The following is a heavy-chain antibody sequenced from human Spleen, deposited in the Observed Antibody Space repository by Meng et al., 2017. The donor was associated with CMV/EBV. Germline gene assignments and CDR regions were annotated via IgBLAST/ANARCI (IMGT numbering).Heavy chain of an antibody. CDR3: AREVVVPAAKGWAYYYYGMDV. CDR2: ISAYNGNT. J-gene: IGHJ6*02. Sequence: ASVKVSCKASGYTFTSYGISWVRQAPGQGLEWMGWISAYNGNTNYAQKLQGRVTMTTDTSTSTAYMELRSLRSDDTAVYYCAREVVVPAAKGWAYYYYGMDVWGQGTTVT. CDR1: GYTFTSYG. V-gene: IGHV1-18*01. D-gene: IGHD2-2*01.